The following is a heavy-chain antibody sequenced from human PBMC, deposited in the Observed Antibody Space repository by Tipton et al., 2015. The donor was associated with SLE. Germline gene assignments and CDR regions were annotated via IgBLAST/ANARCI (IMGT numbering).Heavy chain of an antibody. Sequence: QSGAEVKKPGASVKVSCKASGDTFTNYYIHWVRQARGQGLEWMGIIYPSGGRTSYAQKFQDRITMTSDTSTRTAYMELSGLTSEDTAVYYCARRYGDYDGFDYWGQGTLVTVSS. CDR2: IYPSGGRT. CDR3: ARRYGDYDGFDY. CDR1: GDTFTNYY. J-gene: IGHJ4*02. V-gene: IGHV1-46*01. D-gene: IGHD4-17*01.